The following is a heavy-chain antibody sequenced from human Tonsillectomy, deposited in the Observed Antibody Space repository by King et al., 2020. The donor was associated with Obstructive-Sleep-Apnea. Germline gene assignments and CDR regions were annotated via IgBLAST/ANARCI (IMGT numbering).Heavy chain of an antibody. CDR3: ARQGYCSGGSCYSNYYYSMDV. D-gene: IGHD2-15*01. V-gene: IGHV4-59*08. Sequence: VQLQESGPGLVKPSETLSLTCTVSGGSISNYYWSWIRQPPGKGLEWIGYIYYSGSTNYNPSLKSRVTISVDRSKNQFSLKLSSVTAADTAVYYCARQGYCSGGSCYSNYYYSMDVWGQGTTVAVSS. CDR1: GGSISNYY. J-gene: IGHJ6*02. CDR2: IYYSGST.